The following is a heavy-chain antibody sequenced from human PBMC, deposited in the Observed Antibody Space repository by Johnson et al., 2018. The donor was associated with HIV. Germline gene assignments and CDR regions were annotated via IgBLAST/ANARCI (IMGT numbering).Heavy chain of an antibody. Sequence: VQLVESGGGLVQPGGSLRLSCTASGFTFSNYAMHWVRQAPGKGLAWVSGISWNSGSIGYADSVKGRFTISKDNAKNSLYLQMNSLRAEDTAVYYCAKEYYYDSSGFPDAFDIWGQGTMVTVSS. CDR1: GFTFSNYA. CDR3: AKEYYYDSSGFPDAFDI. J-gene: IGHJ3*02. CDR2: ISWNSGSI. V-gene: IGHV3-9*01. D-gene: IGHD3-22*01.